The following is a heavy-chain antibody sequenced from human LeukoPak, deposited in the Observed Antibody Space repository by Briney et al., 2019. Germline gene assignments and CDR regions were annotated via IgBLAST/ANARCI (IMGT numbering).Heavy chain of an antibody. CDR1: GGSISSSSYY. CDR2: IYYSGST. Sequence: PSETLSLTCTVSGGSISSSSYYWGWIRHPPGKGLEWIGSIYYSGSTYYNPSLKSRVTISVDTSKNQFSLKLSSVTAADTAVYYCARRNYDFPAFDPWGQGTLVTVSS. J-gene: IGHJ5*02. CDR3: ARRNYDFPAFDP. V-gene: IGHV4-39*01. D-gene: IGHD3-3*01.